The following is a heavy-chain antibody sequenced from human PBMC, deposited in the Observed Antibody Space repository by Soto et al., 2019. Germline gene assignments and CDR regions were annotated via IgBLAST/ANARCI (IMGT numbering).Heavy chain of an antibody. CDR3: ARVDCSSTSCYRRDDYYYYYYMDV. Sequence: ASVKVSCKASGYTFTSYDINWVRQATGQGLEWMGWMNPNSGNTGYAQKFQGRGTMTRNTSISTAYMELSSLRSEDTAVYYCARVDCSSTSCYRRDDYYYYYYMDVWGKGTTVTVSS. D-gene: IGHD2-2*01. J-gene: IGHJ6*03. V-gene: IGHV1-8*01. CDR1: GYTFTSYD. CDR2: MNPNSGNT.